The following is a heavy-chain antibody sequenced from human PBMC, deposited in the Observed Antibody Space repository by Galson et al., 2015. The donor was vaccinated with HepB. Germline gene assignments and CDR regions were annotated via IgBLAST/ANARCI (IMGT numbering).Heavy chain of an antibody. CDR2: INHSGST. J-gene: IGHJ5*02. Sequence: ETLSLTCTVSGGSISSRNYYWSWIRQPPGKGLEWIGEINHSGSTNYNPSLKSRVTISVDTSKNQFSLKLSSVTAADTAVYYCARGRGSNGWFDPWGQGTLVTVSS. CDR1: GGSISSRNYY. V-gene: IGHV4-39*07. CDR3: ARGRGSNGWFDP. D-gene: IGHD4/OR15-4a*01.